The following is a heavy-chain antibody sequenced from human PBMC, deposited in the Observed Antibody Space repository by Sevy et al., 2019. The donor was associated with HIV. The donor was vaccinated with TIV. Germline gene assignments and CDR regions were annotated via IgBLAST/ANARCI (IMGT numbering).Heavy chain of an antibody. D-gene: IGHD2-2*01. Sequence: SVKVSCKASGGTFSSYAISWVRQAPGQGLEWMGGIIPIFGTANYAQKFQGRVTITADESTSTAYMELSSLRSEDTAVYYCARDRALHCSSTSCYGFYYYGMDVWGQGTTVTVSS. J-gene: IGHJ6*02. CDR3: ARDRALHCSSTSCYGFYYYGMDV. V-gene: IGHV1-69*13. CDR1: GGTFSSYA. CDR2: IIPIFGTA.